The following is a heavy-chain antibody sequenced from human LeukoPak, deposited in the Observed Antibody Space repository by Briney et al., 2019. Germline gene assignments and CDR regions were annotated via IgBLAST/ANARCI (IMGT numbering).Heavy chain of an antibody. J-gene: IGHJ6*02. Sequence: ASVKVSCKASGYTFTSYDINWVRQATGQGLEWMGWMNPNSGNTGYAQKFQGRVTMTRNTSISTAYMELRSLRSEDTAVYYCAREGTPDYYYYGMDVWGQGTTVTVSS. V-gene: IGHV1-8*01. CDR1: GYTFTSYD. D-gene: IGHD1-7*01. CDR2: MNPNSGNT. CDR3: AREGTPDYYYYGMDV.